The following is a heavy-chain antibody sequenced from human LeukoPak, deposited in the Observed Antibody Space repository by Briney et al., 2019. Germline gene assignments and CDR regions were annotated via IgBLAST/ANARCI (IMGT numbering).Heavy chain of an antibody. CDR3: ARGPICTNGVCYTGAFDY. J-gene: IGHJ4*02. CDR2: IYHSGST. V-gene: IGHV4-4*02. D-gene: IGHD2-8*01. Sequence: SETLSLTCAVSGGSISSSNWWSWVRQPPGKGLEWIGEIYHSGSTNYNPSLKSRVTISVDTSKNQFSLKLSSVTAADTAVYYCARGPICTNGVCYTGAFDYWGQGTLVTVSS. CDR1: GGSISSSNW.